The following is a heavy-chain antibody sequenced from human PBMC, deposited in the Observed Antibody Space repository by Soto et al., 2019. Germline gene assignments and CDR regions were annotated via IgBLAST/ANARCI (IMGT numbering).Heavy chain of an antibody. J-gene: IGHJ3*02. CDR1: GFTFSSYW. V-gene: IGHV3-7*03. D-gene: IGHD6-13*01. CDR2: IKQDGSEK. CDR3: ARDAAEEKNDAFDI. Sequence: EVQLVESGGGLVKPGGSLRLSCAASGFTFSSYWMSWVRQAPGKGLEWVANIKQDGSEKYYVDSVKGRFTISRDNAKNSLYLQMNSLRAEDTAVYYCARDAAEEKNDAFDIWGQGTMVTVSS.